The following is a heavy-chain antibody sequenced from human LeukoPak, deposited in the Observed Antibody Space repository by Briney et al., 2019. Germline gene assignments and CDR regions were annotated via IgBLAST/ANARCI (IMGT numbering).Heavy chain of an antibody. D-gene: IGHD2-15*01. V-gene: IGHV3-7*01. J-gene: IGHJ3*02. Sequence: PGGSLRLSCAASEFMFSEYWMNWVRQAPGKGLEWLAIINQDGSEKYSVSSVKGRFTISRDNVKNSLYLQLSSLRAEDTAVYYRARGGSRTCSTCYSDASDIWGQGTMVTVSS. CDR3: ARGGSRTCSTCYSDASDI. CDR2: INQDGSEK. CDR1: EFMFSEYW.